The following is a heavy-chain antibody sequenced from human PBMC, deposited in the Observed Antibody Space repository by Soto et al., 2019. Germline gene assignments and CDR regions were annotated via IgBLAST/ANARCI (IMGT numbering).Heavy chain of an antibody. V-gene: IGHV4-59*01. D-gene: IGHD3-16*02. CDR1: SASLDSDN. Sequence: QVHLQESGPGLVKPSETLSLTCAVSSASLDSDNWSWIRQPPGKGLEWIGYIYPKGRTNYNPSLRGRAAMSIDKSKAQSPLRLASVFAADAAVYFWARIRGWGEISPCFDHWGPGTLVSVSS. CDR2: IYPKGRT. J-gene: IGHJ4*02. CDR3: ARIRGWGEISPCFDH.